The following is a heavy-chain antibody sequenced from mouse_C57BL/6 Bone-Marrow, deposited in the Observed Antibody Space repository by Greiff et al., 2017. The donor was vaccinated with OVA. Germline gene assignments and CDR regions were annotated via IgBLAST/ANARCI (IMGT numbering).Heavy chain of an antibody. CDR1: GFSFTSYG. J-gene: IGHJ3*01. Sequence: VQLQQSGPGLVQPAQCLSITCTVSGFSFTSYGVHWVRQSPGKGLEWLGVIWSGGSTDYNAAVISRLSISKDNYKSQVFFKMNSLQADDTAIYYCARNLNWAFAYWGQGTLVTVSA. D-gene: IGHD4-1*02. CDR3: ARNLNWAFAY. V-gene: IGHV2-2*01. CDR2: IWSGGST.